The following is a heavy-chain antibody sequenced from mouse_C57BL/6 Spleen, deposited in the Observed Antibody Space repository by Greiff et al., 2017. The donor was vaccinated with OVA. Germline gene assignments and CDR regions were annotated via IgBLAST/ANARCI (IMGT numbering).Heavy chain of an antibody. CDR2: ISAGGSYT. J-gene: IGHJ2*01. CDR3: ARDRGTTVGGFDY. D-gene: IGHD1-1*01. V-gene: IGHV5-4*01. Sequence: EVHLVESGGGLVKPGGSLKLSCAASGFTFSSYAMSWVRQTPEKRLAWVATISAGGSYTYYPDNVKGRFTISRDNAKNNLYLQMSHLKSEDTAMYYCARDRGTTVGGFDYWGQGTTLTVSS. CDR1: GFTFSSYA.